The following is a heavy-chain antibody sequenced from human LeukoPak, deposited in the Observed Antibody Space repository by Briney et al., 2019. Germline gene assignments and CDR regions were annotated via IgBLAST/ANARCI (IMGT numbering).Heavy chain of an antibody. D-gene: IGHD3-16*01. Sequence: PSETLSLTCTVSGGSISSHYGSWVRQTPEKGLELIGYISSSGGTKYNASLKSRVSISMDTSMNQFSLKLTSVTAADTAVFYCARLLDWGPFDFWGQGTLVTVSS. CDR1: GGSISSHY. V-gene: IGHV4-4*09. J-gene: IGHJ4*02. CDR3: ARLLDWGPFDF. CDR2: ISSSGGT.